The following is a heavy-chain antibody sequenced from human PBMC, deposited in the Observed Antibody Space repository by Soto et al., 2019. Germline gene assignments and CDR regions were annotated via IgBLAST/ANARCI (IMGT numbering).Heavy chain of an antibody. D-gene: IGHD3-22*01. Sequence: ASVNVSCKVSGYTLTELSMHWVRQAPGKGLEWMGGFDPEDGETIYAQKFQGRVTMTEDTSTDTAYMELSSLRSEDTAVYYCATGLRVVITTTKFDYWGQGTLVTVSS. CDR2: FDPEDGET. CDR1: GYTLTELS. J-gene: IGHJ4*02. V-gene: IGHV1-24*01. CDR3: ATGLRVVITTTKFDY.